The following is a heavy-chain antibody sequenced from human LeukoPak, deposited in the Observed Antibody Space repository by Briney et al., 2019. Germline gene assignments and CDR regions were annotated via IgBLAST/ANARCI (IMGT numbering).Heavy chain of an antibody. D-gene: IGHD6-19*01. V-gene: IGHV3-23*01. CDR2: ITNSGGGI. J-gene: IGHJ4*02. CDR3: AKDLWTDSSGWNYFDY. CDR1: GFTFTRSA. Sequence: QPGGSLRLSCAASGFTFTRSAMGWVRQAPGKGLGWVSCITNSGGGIYYADSVKGRFTISRDNSKSTLYLQMNSLRAEDTAVYYCAKDLWTDSSGWNYFDYWGQGALVTVSS.